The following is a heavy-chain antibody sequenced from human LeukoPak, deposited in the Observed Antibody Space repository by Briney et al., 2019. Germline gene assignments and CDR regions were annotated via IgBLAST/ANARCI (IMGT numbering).Heavy chain of an antibody. CDR3: ARPNWSYWYFDL. D-gene: IGHD1-1*01. J-gene: IGHJ2*01. CDR2: IYYSGST. Sequence: SETLSLTCTVSGGSISSSSYYWGWVRQPPGKGLEWIGSIYYSGSTYYSPSLKSRVTISIDTSKNQFSLKLSSVTAADTAVYYCARPNWSYWYFDLWGRGTLVTVSS. CDR1: GGSISSSSYY. V-gene: IGHV4-39*07.